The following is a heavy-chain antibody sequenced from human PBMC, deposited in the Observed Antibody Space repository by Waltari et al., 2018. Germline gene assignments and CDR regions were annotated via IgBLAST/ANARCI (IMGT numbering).Heavy chain of an antibody. CDR2: ICYSGST. CDR3: ARLDSRSGSYYFDY. Sequence: QLQLQESGPGLVKPSETLSLTCTVSGGSISSSNYYWGWIRQPPGKGLEWIGNICYSGSTYYNPSLKSRVTTYIDTSKNQFSLKLSSVTAADTAVYFCARLDSRSGSYYFDYWGQGTLVTVSS. V-gene: IGHV4-39*01. J-gene: IGHJ4*02. D-gene: IGHD1-26*01. CDR1: GGSISSSNYY.